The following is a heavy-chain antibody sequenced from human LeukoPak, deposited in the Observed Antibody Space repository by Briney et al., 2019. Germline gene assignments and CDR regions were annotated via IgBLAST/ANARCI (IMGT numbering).Heavy chain of an antibody. D-gene: IGHD5-24*01. J-gene: IGHJ4*02. V-gene: IGHV1-2*02. CDR1: GYTFTGYY. Sequence: ASVNVSCKASGYTFTGYYMHWVRQPPGQGLELMGWINPNSGGTNYAQKFQGRGTMTRDTAISTDYMELRRLRSDDTAVYCCARDLTDGYTPGLLDHWGQGTLVTVSS. CDR3: ARDLTDGYTPGLLDH. CDR2: INPNSGGT.